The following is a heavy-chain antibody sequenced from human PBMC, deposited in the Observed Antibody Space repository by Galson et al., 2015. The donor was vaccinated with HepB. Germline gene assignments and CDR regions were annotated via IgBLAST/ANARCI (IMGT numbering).Heavy chain of an antibody. CDR1: GFTFNTFN. D-gene: IGHD6-25*01. CDR3: VRDPTSFYSPGYYYFDF. CDR2: IDSGSRYL. J-gene: IGHJ4*01. Sequence: SLRLSCAASGFTFNTFNMNWVRQAPGKGLEWVASIDSGSRYLYYADSVRGRFTISRDNAQSSLYLLMNSLRTDDTAVYYCVRDPTSFYSPGYYYFDFWGHGTLVTVSS. V-gene: IGHV3-21*06.